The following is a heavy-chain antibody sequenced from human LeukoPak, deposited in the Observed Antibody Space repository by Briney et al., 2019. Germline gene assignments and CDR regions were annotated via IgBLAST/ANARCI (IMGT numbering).Heavy chain of an antibody. CDR3: ARGPFLWLRYFDSYYFDY. V-gene: IGHV4-34*01. D-gene: IGHD3-9*01. Sequence: KPSETLSLTCAVYGGSFSGYYWSWIRQPPGKGLEWIGEINHSGSTNYNPSLKSRVTISVDTSKNQFSLKLSSVTAADTAVYYCARGPFLWLRYFDSYYFDYWGQGTLVTVSS. CDR2: INHSGST. J-gene: IGHJ4*02. CDR1: GGSFSGYY.